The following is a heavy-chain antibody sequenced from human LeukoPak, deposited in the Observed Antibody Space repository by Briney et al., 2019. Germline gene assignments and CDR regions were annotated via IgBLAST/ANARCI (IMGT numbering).Heavy chain of an antibody. D-gene: IGHD6-6*01. V-gene: IGHV3-11*06. CDR1: GFTFSDYY. Sequence: PGGSLRLSCAASGFTFSDYYMSWVRQAPGKGLEWGSCISSTSSYSNYADSVKGRFTISRDNAKNSLYLQMNSLRAEDTAVYYCASPLYTSSSGVGYWGQGALVTVSS. CDR3: ASPLYTSSSGVGY. J-gene: IGHJ4*02. CDR2: ISSTSSYS.